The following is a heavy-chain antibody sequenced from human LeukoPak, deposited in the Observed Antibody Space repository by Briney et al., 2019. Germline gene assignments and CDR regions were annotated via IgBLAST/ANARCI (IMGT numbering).Heavy chain of an antibody. Sequence: GGSLRLSCAASGFTFSSYAVSWVRQAPGVGLEWVSTISGRGGSTFYADSVKGRFTISRDNSKNTLYLQMNSLRAEDTAVYYCAKDPGDGYNHYWGQGTLVTVSS. V-gene: IGHV3-23*01. J-gene: IGHJ4*02. D-gene: IGHD5-24*01. CDR3: AKDPGDGYNHY. CDR1: GFTFSSYA. CDR2: ISGRGGST.